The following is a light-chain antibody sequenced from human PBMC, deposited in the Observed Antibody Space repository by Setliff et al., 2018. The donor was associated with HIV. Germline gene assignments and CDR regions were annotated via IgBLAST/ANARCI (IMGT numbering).Light chain of an antibody. J-gene: IGLJ1*01. Sequence: SVLTQPASVSGSPGQSITISCTGANSDVGGFNYVSWYQQHPGKAPKLLIYDVSDRPSGVSHRFSGSKSGNTASLTISGLQSEDEADYYCALYRPNDLGAFGTGTKVTVL. V-gene: IGLV2-14*01. CDR2: DVS. CDR1: NSDVGGFNY. CDR3: ALYRPNDLGA.